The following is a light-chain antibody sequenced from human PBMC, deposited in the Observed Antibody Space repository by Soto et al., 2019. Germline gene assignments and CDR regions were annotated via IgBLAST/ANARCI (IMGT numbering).Light chain of an antibody. Sequence: DIVMTQSPDSLAVSLGESATINCKSSQSVLYSTNNKTYLAWYQQKPGQPPTLLIYWAATRESGVPDRFSGSGSGTDFTLTISSLQAEDVAVYYCQQYYITPLAFGGGNKVEIK. J-gene: IGKJ4*01. CDR1: QSVLYSTNNKTY. CDR3: QQYYITPLA. CDR2: WAA. V-gene: IGKV4-1*01.